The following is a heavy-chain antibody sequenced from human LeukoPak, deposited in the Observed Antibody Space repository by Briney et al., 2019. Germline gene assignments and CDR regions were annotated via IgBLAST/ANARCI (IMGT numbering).Heavy chain of an antibody. J-gene: IGHJ4*02. D-gene: IGHD3-10*01. CDR1: GYTFINYG. CDR2: ISVYNGNT. V-gene: IGHV1-18*01. CDR3: ARGSITMVRGVIARIDY. Sequence: ASVKVSCKASGYTFINYGVSWMRQAPGQGLEWMGWISVYNGNTEYAQKLQGRVTMTTDTSTGTAYMELRSLRSDDTAVYYCARGSITMVRGVIARIDYWGQGTLVTVSS.